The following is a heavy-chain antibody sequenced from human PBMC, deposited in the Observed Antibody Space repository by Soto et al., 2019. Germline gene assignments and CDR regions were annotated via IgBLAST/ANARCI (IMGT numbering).Heavy chain of an antibody. CDR1: GFTFRNYA. D-gene: IGHD3-22*01. J-gene: IGHJ4*02. V-gene: IGHV3-30-3*01. CDR2: ISYDGSNQ. Sequence: QVQLVESGGGVVQPGKSLRLSCAASGFTFRNYAMHWVRQVRQAPGQGLEWVAVISYDGSNQFYADSVKGRFTISRDDSKNTLYLQMNSLRAEDTAVYYCARDDYASTGRNSGFDYWGQGTLVTVSS. CDR3: ARDDYASTGRNSGFDY.